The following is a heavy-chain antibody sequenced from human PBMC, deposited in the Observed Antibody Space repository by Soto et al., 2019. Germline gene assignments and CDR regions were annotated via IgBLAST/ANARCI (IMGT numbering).Heavy chain of an antibody. D-gene: IGHD4-17*01. CDR3: ARGMTTVTTRYFDY. CDR2: IKQDGSEK. V-gene: IGHV3-7*01. Sequence: GGSLRLSCAASGFTFSSYWMSWVRQAPGKGLEWVANIKQDGSEKYYVDSVKGRFTISRDNAKNSLYLQMNSLRAEDTAVYYCARGMTTVTTRYFDYWGQGTLVTVSS. J-gene: IGHJ4*02. CDR1: GFTFSSYW.